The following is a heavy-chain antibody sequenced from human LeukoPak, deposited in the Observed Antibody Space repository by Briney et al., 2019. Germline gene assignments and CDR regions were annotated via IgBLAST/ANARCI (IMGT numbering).Heavy chain of an antibody. CDR3: AGTTARGLFEYYFDY. J-gene: IGHJ4*02. V-gene: IGHV4-34*01. D-gene: IGHD1-1*01. CDR1: GGSFSGYY. CDR2: INHSGST. Sequence: SETLSLTCAVYGGSFSGYYWSWIRQPPGKGLEWIGEINHSGSTNYNPPLKSRVTISVDTSKNQFSLKLSSVTAADTAVYYCAGTTARGLFEYYFDYWGQGTLVTVSS.